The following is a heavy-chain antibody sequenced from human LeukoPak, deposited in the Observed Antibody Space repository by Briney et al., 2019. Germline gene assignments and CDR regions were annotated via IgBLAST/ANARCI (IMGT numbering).Heavy chain of an antibody. CDR1: GFTFDDYA. D-gene: IGHD3-16*01. CDR2: ISWNSGSI. CDR3: AKDWGPLIFLGAFDI. J-gene: IGHJ3*02. Sequence: GGSLRLSCAASGFTFDDYAMHWVRQAPGKGLEWVSGISWNSGSIGYADSVKGRFTISRDNAKNSLYLQMNSLRAEDTALYYCAKDWGPLIFLGAFDIWGQGTMVTVSS. V-gene: IGHV3-9*01.